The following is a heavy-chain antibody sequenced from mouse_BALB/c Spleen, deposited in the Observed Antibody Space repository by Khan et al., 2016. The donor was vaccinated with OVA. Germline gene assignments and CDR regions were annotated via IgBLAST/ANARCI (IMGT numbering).Heavy chain of an antibody. J-gene: IGHJ3*01. CDR2: INTYTGEP. CDR1: GYTFTNYG. CDR3: ARDYGYAY. D-gene: IGHD1-2*01. V-gene: IGHV9-3-1*01. Sequence: QIQLVQSGPELKKPGETVKISCKASGYTFTNYGMNWVKQAPGKGLKWMGWINTYTGEPTYADDFKGRFAFSLATSASTAYLQINNLKNEDTATYFCARDYGYAYWGQGTVVTVSA.